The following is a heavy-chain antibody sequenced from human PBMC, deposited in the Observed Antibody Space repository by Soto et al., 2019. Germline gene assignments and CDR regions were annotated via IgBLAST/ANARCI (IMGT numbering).Heavy chain of an antibody. D-gene: IGHD1-26*01. J-gene: IGHJ4*02. CDR2: ISYDGSNR. V-gene: IGHV3-30-3*01. CDR3: ARVLGTYSRVGTFDY. CDR1: GFTFSRYA. Sequence: QVQLVESGGGVVQPGRSLRLSCAASGFTFSRYAVHWVRQAPGKGLEWVAVISYDGSNRYYADSVKGRFTISRDNSKNTLYLQMNRLRAEDTAVYYCARVLGTYSRVGTFDYWGQGTLVTVSS.